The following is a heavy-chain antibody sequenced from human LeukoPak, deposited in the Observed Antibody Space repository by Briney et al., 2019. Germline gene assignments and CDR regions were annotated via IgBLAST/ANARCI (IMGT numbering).Heavy chain of an antibody. Sequence: ASVKVSCKASGYTFTSYDINWVRQATGQGLEWMGIINPSGGSTSYAQKFQGRVTMTRDMSTSTVYMELSSLRSEDTAVYYCARGGRLSYGDHHDAFDIWGQGTMVTVSS. V-gene: IGHV1-46*01. CDR2: INPSGGST. CDR1: GYTFTSYD. J-gene: IGHJ3*02. CDR3: ARGGRLSYGDHHDAFDI. D-gene: IGHD4-17*01.